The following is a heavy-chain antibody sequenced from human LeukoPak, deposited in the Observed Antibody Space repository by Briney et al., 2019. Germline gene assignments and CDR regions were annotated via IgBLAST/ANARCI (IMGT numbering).Heavy chain of an antibody. CDR3: ARVYYSSSYDYWYFDL. J-gene: IGHJ2*01. CDR1: GGSISSNNYY. Sequence: SETLSLTCTVSGGSISSNNYYWGWIRQPPGKGLEWIGSIYYSGSTYYNPSLKSRVTISVDTSKNQFSLKLSSVTAADTAVYYCARVYYSSSYDYWYFDLWGRGTLVTVSS. CDR2: IYYSGST. D-gene: IGHD6-13*01. V-gene: IGHV4-39*07.